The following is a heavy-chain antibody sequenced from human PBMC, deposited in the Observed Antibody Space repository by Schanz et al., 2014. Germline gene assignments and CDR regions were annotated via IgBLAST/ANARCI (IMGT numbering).Heavy chain of an antibody. Sequence: QVQLVESGGGVVQPGRSLRLSCAASGFTFSGYGMHWVRQAPGKGLEWVAIISYDGRHKNYADSVKGRFTISRDNSKNTQHLKLNSLSVEEKAVYYCAKDDTQVNGMDVWGQGTTVTVS. CDR1: GFTFSGYG. J-gene: IGHJ6*02. V-gene: IGHV3-30*18. CDR3: AKDDTQVNGMDV. CDR2: ISYDGRHK.